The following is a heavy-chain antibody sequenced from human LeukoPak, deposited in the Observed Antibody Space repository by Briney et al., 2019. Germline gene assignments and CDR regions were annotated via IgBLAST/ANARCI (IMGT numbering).Heavy chain of an antibody. CDR3: ARFWYSSSWLDY. J-gene: IGHJ4*02. V-gene: IGHV3-21*01. CDR2: ISSSSSYI. Sequence: GGSLRLSCAASGFTFSSYSMNWVRQAPGKGLEWVSSISSSSSYIYYADSAKGRFTISRDNAKNSLYLQMNSLRAEDTAVYYCARFWYSSSWLDYWGQGTLVTVSS. D-gene: IGHD6-13*01. CDR1: GFTFSSYS.